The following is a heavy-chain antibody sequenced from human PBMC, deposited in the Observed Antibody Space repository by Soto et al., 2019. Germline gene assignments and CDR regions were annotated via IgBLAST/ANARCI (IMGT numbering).Heavy chain of an antibody. Sequence: QVQLVESGGDLVKPGGSLRLSCAASGFTFTDYYMAWVRQAPGKGLEWISYIGITGTPIYYADSVKGRFTISRDNARNSVFLKLDSLTADDTAIYYCARDFAASTGGGIEYWGQGTLVSVSS. D-gene: IGHD4-17*01. J-gene: IGHJ4*02. CDR2: IGITGTPI. V-gene: IGHV3-11*01. CDR3: ARDFAASTGGGIEY. CDR1: GFTFTDYY.